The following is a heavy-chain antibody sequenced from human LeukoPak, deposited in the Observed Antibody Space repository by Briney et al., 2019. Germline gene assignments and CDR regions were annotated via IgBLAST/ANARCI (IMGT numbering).Heavy chain of an antibody. V-gene: IGHV1-46*01. D-gene: IGHD5-18*01. J-gene: IGHJ5*02. CDR3: ARDSDTAMAHNWFDP. Sequence: ASVKVSCKACGYTFTSYYMHWVRQAPGRGLEWMGIINPSGGSTSYAQKFQGRVTMTRDMSTSTVYMELSSLRSEDTAVYYCARDSDTAMAHNWFDPWGQGTLVTVSS. CDR1: GYTFTSYY. CDR2: INPSGGST.